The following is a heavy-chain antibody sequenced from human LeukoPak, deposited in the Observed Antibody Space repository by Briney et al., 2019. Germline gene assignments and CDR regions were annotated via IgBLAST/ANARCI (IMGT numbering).Heavy chain of an antibody. V-gene: IGHV1-18*01. CDR2: ISAYNGNT. J-gene: IGHJ5*02. CDR3: ARGGRGHVDTHRKDWFDP. D-gene: IGHD2-15*01. CDR1: GYTFTSYG. Sequence: ASVKVSCKASGYTFTSYGISWVRQAPGQGLEWMGWISAYNGNTNYAQKLQGRVTMTTDTSTSTAYMELRSLRSDDTAVYYCARGGRGHVDTHRKDWFDPWGQGTLVTVSS.